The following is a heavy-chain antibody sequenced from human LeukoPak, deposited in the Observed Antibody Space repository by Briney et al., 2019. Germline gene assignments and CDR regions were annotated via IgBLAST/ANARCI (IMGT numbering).Heavy chain of an antibody. CDR2: ISSSSSYI. V-gene: IGHV3-21*01. D-gene: IGHD3-10*01. Sequence: GGSLRLSCAASGFTFSSYSMNWVRQAPGKGLEWVSSISSSSSYIYYADSVKGRFTISRDNAKNSLYLQMNSLRAEDTAVYYCARSDVLLWFGELPYYFDYWGQGTLVTVSS. CDR3: ARSDVLLWFGELPYYFDY. CDR1: GFTFSSYS. J-gene: IGHJ4*02.